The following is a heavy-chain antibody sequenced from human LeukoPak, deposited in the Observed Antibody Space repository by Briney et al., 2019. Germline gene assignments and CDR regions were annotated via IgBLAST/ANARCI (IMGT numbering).Heavy chain of an antibody. CDR1: GYTFTGNF. J-gene: IGHJ4*02. D-gene: IGHD6-19*01. Sequence: ASVKVSCKTSGYTFTGNFMHWVRQAPGQGLEWMGWINPNSGGTNYAQKFQGRVTMTRDTSISTAYMELSRLRSDDTAVYYCARDGSGWEFDYWGQGTLVTVSS. V-gene: IGHV1-2*02. CDR3: ARDGSGWEFDY. CDR2: INPNSGGT.